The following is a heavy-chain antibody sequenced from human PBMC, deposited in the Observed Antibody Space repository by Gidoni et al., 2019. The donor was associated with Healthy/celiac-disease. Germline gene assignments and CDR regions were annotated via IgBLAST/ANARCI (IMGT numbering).Heavy chain of an antibody. CDR3: ARLGGYCSSTSCIDAFDI. CDR2: IYSGGST. D-gene: IGHD2-2*01. CDR1: GFTVSSNY. V-gene: IGHV3-53*01. Sequence: EVQLVESGGGLIQPGGSLRLSCAASGFTVSSNYMSWVRQAPGKGLEWVSVIYSGGSTYYADSVKGRFTISRDNSKNTLYLQMNSLRAEDTAVYYCARLGGYCSSTSCIDAFDIWGQGTMVTVSS. J-gene: IGHJ3*02.